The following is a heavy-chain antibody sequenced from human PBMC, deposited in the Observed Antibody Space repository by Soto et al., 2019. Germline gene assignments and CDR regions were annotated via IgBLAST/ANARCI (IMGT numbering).Heavy chain of an antibody. CDR1: GGSISSGDYY. CDR3: ATIKLGSNRLDY. J-gene: IGHJ4*02. D-gene: IGHD3-10*01. CDR2: IYYSGSS. V-gene: IGHV4-30-4*01. Sequence: QVQLQESGPGLVKPSQTLSLTCTVSGGSISSGDYYWSWIRQPPGKGLEWIGYIYYSGSSYYNPSLKSRVTISVATSKNPFSLKLSSVTAADTAVYYCATIKLGSNRLDYWGQGTLVTVSS.